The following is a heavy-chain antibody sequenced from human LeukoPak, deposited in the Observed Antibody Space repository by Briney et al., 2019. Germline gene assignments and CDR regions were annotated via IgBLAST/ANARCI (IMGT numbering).Heavy chain of an antibody. V-gene: IGHV3-66*01. J-gene: IGHJ2*01. CDR3: ARLAGSRYPWYLDL. Sequence: GGSLRLSCAASGFTVSSNYMSWVRQAPGKGLEWVSVIYSGGSTYYADSVKGRFTISRDNSKNTLYLQMNSLRDDDTAVYYCARLAGSRYPWYLDLWGRGTLVTVSS. CDR1: GFTVSSNY. CDR2: IYSGGST. D-gene: IGHD3-16*02.